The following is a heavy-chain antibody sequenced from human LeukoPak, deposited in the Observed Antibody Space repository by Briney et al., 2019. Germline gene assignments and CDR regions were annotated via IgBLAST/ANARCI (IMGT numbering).Heavy chain of an antibody. Sequence: KTSETLSLTCTVSGYSIRSGFYWGWIRQPPGKGLEWIGNIYHSGITYYTPSLKSRVTISVDTSKNQIYLKLSSVTAADTAVYYCARAVGYFDWLPLFDYWGQGTLVTVSS. CDR2: IYHSGIT. J-gene: IGHJ4*02. CDR3: ARAVGYFDWLPLFDY. V-gene: IGHV4-38-2*02. CDR1: GYSIRSGFY. D-gene: IGHD3-9*01.